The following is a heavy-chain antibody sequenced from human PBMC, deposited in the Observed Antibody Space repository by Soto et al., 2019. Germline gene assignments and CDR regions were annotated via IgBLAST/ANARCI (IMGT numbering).Heavy chain of an antibody. CDR2: IYYSGTT. V-gene: IGHV4-28*01. J-gene: IGHJ4*02. Sequence: QVQLQESGPGLVKPSATLSLTCAVSGYSISSSNWWGWIRQPPGKGLEWIGYIYYSGTTYYNPSLKSRVTMSVGTSNNEYSPKHSSATAGDVAVYSCARREIQGPIDYWGQGTLVTVSS. CDR3: ARREIQGPIDY. CDR1: GYSISSSNW. D-gene: IGHD1-26*01.